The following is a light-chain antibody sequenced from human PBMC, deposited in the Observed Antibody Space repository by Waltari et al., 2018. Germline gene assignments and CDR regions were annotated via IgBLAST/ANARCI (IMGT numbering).Light chain of an antibody. V-gene: IGLV1-47*01. CDR1: SSNIGGNH. Sequence: QSVVTQPPSASGTPGQRVTISCSGSSSNIGGNHVSWYQQFPGMAPKPLIYKNSQRPSGVPDRCSGSKSGTSAALAISGLRSEDEAQYYCAAWDDGLSGPAFGGGTKLTVL. CDR2: KNS. CDR3: AAWDDGLSGPA. J-gene: IGLJ3*02.